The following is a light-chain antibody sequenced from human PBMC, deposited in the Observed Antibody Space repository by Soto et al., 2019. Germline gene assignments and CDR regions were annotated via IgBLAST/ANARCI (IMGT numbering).Light chain of an antibody. V-gene: IGKV3-11*01. CDR2: DAS. CDR3: QQYGSSPPRT. J-gene: IGKJ1*01. Sequence: EIVLTQSPATLSLSPGERATLSCRASQSVSNYLAWYQQKPGQAPRLLIYDASKRAPGIPARFSGSGSGTDFTLSISRLEPEDFAVYYCQQYGSSPPRTFGQGTKVDIK. CDR1: QSVSNY.